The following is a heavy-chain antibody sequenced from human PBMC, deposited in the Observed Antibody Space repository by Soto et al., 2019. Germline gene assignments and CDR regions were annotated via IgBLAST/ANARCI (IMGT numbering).Heavy chain of an antibody. CDR3: AKSLFGGPDI. CDR2: ISGGGGDT. CDR1: RFTFSTYA. J-gene: IGHJ3*02. V-gene: IGHV3-23*01. Sequence: LRLSCAASRFTFSTYAMSWVRQAPGKGLEWVSGISGGGGDTSYADSVRGRFTCSRDNSKNTLYLQMNSLRAEDTALYYCAKSLFGGPDIWGQGTMVTVSS. D-gene: IGHD2-15*01.